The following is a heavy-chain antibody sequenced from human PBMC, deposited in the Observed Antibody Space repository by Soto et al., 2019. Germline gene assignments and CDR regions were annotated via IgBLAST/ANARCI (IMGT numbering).Heavy chain of an antibody. Sequence: GGSLRLSCAASGFTFSSYAMHWVRQAPGKGLEYVSRIRSDGSSTSYANSVEGRFTISRDNAKNTLYLQMNSLTAEDTAVYYCARGYCSSSSCWSFDHWGQGTPVTVSS. V-gene: IGHV3-74*01. CDR3: ARGYCSSSSCWSFDH. CDR1: GFTFSSYA. J-gene: IGHJ4*02. CDR2: IRSDGSST. D-gene: IGHD2-2*01.